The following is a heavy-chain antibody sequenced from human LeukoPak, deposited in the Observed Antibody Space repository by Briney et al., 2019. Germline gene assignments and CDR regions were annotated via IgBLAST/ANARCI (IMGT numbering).Heavy chain of an antibody. CDR2: IRNDGNDE. Sequence: PGGSLRLSCVASEFTFSSYGVHWVRQAPGRGLEWVAFIRNDGNDEYADSVKGRFTISRDNAKNSLYLQMNSLRAEDTAVYYCARVTDYWGQGTLVTVSS. CDR3: ARVTDY. V-gene: IGHV3-30*02. D-gene: IGHD4-23*01. J-gene: IGHJ4*02. CDR1: EFTFSSYG.